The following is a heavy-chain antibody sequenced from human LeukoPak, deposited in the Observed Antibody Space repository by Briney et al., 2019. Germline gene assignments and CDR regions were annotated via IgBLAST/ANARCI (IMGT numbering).Heavy chain of an antibody. D-gene: IGHD3-3*01. V-gene: IGHV1-69*05. Sequence: SVKVSCKASGGTFSSYAISWVRQAPGQGLEGMGGISPIFGTANYAEKFQGRVTITTDESTSTAYIELSSLRSEDTAVYYCATEPLRFLELSFDYWGQGTLVTVSS. J-gene: IGHJ4*02. CDR2: ISPIFGTA. CDR1: GGTFSSYA. CDR3: ATEPLRFLELSFDY.